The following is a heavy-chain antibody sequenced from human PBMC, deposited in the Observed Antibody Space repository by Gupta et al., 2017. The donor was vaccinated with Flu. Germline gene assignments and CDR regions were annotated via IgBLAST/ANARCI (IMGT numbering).Heavy chain of an antibody. CDR3: ARANRLGGWNSYGMDV. Sequence: QVQLVQSGAEVKEPGSSVKVSCKASGGTFSSYTINWVRQAPGQGLEWMGRIIPILGIANYAQKFQGRVTITADKSTSTAYMELSSLRSEDTAVYYCARANRLGGWNSYGMDVWGQGTTVTVSS. J-gene: IGHJ6*02. CDR1: GGTFSSYT. D-gene: IGHD1-7*01. V-gene: IGHV1-69*02. CDR2: IIPILGIA.